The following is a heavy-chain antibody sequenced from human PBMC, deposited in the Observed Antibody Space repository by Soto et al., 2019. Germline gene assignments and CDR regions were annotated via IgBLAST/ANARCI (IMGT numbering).Heavy chain of an antibody. J-gene: IGHJ6*02. V-gene: IGHV4-59*11. Sequence: QVQLQESGPGLVKPSETLSLTCTISGASISSLYWSWVRQPPGKGLEWIGYIHYSGSTNYNPSLKSLVTILVDTSKDQFSLRLSSGTAADTAVYYCARGGWSMDVWGQGTTVTVSS. D-gene: IGHD2-15*01. CDR3: ARGGWSMDV. CDR1: GASISSLY. CDR2: IHYSGST.